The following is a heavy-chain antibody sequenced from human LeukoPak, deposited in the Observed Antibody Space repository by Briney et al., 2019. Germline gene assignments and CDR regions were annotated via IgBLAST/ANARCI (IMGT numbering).Heavy chain of an antibody. CDR2: ISSSSGYI. V-gene: IGHV3-21*01. D-gene: IGHD2-15*01. J-gene: IGHJ3*02. CDR1: GFTFSSYS. CDR3: AREGRDLNALGI. Sequence: SGGFLRLSCAASGFTFSSYSMNWVRQAPGKGLEWVSSISSSSGYIYYADSVKGRFTISRDNAKNALYLQMSSLRAEDTAIYYCAREGRDLNALGIWGQGTMVTVSP.